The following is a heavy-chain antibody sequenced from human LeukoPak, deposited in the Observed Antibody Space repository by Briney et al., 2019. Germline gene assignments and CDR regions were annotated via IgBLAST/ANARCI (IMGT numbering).Heavy chain of an antibody. D-gene: IGHD2-15*01. J-gene: IGHJ3*02. CDR3: ARDILVVVAATRGGAFDI. CDR1: GYTFTDYF. Sequence: GASVKVSCKASGYTFTDYFMNWVRQAPGQGLEWMGWISAYNGNTNYAQKLQGRVTMTTDASTSTAYMELRSLRSDDTAVYYCARDILVVVAATRGGAFDIWGQGTMVTVSS. CDR2: ISAYNGNT. V-gene: IGHV1-18*04.